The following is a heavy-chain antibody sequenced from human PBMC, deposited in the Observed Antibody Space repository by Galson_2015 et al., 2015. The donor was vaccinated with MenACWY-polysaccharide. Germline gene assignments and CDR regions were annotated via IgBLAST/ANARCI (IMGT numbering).Heavy chain of an antibody. CDR3: ASRTRFRTGSGPEDY. D-gene: IGHD1/OR15-1a*01. Sequence: SLRLSCAASGFTFDTYRLIWVRQGPGQGLQWVSAISGSSAYIYYADSVKGRFTISRDNAKNSLYLQMNSLRAEDTAIYYCASRTRFRTGSGPEDYWGQGTLVTVSS. CDR1: GFTFDTYR. V-gene: IGHV3-21*01. J-gene: IGHJ4*02. CDR2: ISGSSAYI.